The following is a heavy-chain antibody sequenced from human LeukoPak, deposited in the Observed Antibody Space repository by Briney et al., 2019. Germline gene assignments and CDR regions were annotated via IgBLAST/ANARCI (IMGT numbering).Heavy chain of an antibody. CDR1: GGSFSGYY. Sequence: SETLSLTCAVYGGSFSGYYWSWTRQPPGKGLEWIGEINHSGSTNYNPSLKSRVTISVDTSKNQFSLKLHSVTAADTAVYYCARGFGEKVFDIWGHGTVVTVSS. V-gene: IGHV4-34*01. J-gene: IGHJ3*02. D-gene: IGHD3-10*01. CDR2: INHSGST. CDR3: ARGFGEKVFDI.